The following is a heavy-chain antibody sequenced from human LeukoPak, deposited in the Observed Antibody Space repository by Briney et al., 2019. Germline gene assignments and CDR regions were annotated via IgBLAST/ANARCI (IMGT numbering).Heavy chain of an antibody. CDR3: ARALRTGTTDY. D-gene: IGHD1-7*01. CDR2: IYYSGST. J-gene: IGHJ4*02. Sequence: SETLSLTCTVSGGSISSSSYYWGWIRQPPGKGLEWIGSIYYSGSTYYNPSLKSRVTISVDTSKNQFSLKLSSVTAADTAVYYCARALRTGTTDYWGQGTLVTVSS. CDR1: GGSISSSSYY. V-gene: IGHV4-39*07.